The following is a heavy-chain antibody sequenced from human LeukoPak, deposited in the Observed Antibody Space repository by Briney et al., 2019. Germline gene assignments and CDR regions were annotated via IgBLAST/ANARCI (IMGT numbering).Heavy chain of an antibody. V-gene: IGHV1-18*04. D-gene: IGHD3-9*01. CDR3: ARGGLDYHISSAELFDP. J-gene: IGHJ5*02. Sequence: GASVKVSCKASGYTFTSYGITWVRHPPGQGLEWMGWISAYNGNTNYAQKLQGRVTMTTDTSTSTAYTELRSLRSDDTAEYYCARGGLDYHISSAELFDPWGQGTLVTVSS. CDR2: ISAYNGNT. CDR1: GYTFTSYG.